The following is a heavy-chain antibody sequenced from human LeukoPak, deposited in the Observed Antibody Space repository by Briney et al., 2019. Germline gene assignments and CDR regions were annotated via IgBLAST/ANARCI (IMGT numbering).Heavy chain of an antibody. CDR3: ARWVATTGLVDS. V-gene: IGHV4-59*08. J-gene: IGHJ4*02. CDR2: IFHSGTT. Sequence: SETLSLTCKVSGGSINSHYWSWIRQPPGKGLEYVGLIFHSGTTYYNPSLRSRVTISVATSKSQFSLQLTSLTAADTAVYYCARWVATTGLVDSWGPGTLVTVSS. CDR1: GGSINSHY. D-gene: IGHD1-26*01.